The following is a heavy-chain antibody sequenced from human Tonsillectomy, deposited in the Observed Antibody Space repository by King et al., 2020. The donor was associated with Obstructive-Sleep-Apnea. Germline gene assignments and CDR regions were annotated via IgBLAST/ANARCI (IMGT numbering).Heavy chain of an antibody. D-gene: IGHD6-13*01. J-gene: IGHJ5*02. CDR3: ARGSGAAAVNWFDP. Sequence: VQLQQWGAGLLKPSETLSLSCGVFGGSFSDYYWSWILQPPGKGLEWIGEINHSGSTNYNPSLKSRVTISVDTSKNQFSLKVNSVTAADTAVYYCARGSGAAAVNWFDPWGQGTLVTVSS. CDR2: INHSGST. V-gene: IGHV4-34*01. CDR1: GGSFSDYY.